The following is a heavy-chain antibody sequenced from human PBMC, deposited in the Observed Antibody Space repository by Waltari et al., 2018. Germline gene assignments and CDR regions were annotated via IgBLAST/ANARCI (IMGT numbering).Heavy chain of an antibody. V-gene: IGHV4-59*12. CDR1: GGSISSYS. J-gene: IGHJ4*02. Sequence: QVQLQESGPGLVKPSETLSLTCTVSGGSISSYSWSWIRQPPGKGLEWIGNFYYRGSTNYNPSLKSRVTISVDTSKNQYSLKLSSVTAADTAVYYCARERGDGYNLEGYYFDYWGQGTLVTVSS. CDR2: FYYRGST. D-gene: IGHD5-12*01. CDR3: ARERGDGYNLEGYYFDY.